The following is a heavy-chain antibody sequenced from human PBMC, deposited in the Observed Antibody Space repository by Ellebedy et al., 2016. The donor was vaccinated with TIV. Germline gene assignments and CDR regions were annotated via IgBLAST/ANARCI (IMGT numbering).Heavy chain of an antibody. V-gene: IGHV3-21*01. Sequence: GESLKISXAASGFTFSSYSMNWVRQAPGKGLEWVSSISSSSSYIYYADSVKGRFTISRDNAKNSLYLQMNSLRAEDTAVYYCARDLGYSYGYSGYWGQGTLVTVSS. CDR1: GFTFSSYS. CDR2: ISSSSSYI. D-gene: IGHD5-18*01. J-gene: IGHJ4*02. CDR3: ARDLGYSYGYSGY.